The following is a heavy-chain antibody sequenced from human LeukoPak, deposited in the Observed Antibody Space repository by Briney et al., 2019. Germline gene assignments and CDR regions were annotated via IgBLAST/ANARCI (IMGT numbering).Heavy chain of an antibody. Sequence: GGSLRLSCTASGFAFSSYAMAWVRQAPGKGLEWLSYISSSSKINYADSVKGRFTISRDNAKNSLYLQMISLRDEGTAVYYCARSANPGVHDFDPWGQGTLVTVSS. CDR3: ARSANPGVHDFDP. D-gene: IGHD6-6*01. CDR1: GFAFSSYA. J-gene: IGHJ5*02. V-gene: IGHV3-48*02. CDR2: ISSSSKI.